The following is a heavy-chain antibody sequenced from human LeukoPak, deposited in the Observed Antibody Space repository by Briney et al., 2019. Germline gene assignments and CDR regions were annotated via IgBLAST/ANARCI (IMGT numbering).Heavy chain of an antibody. CDR3: ARGDGGAAGYDY. V-gene: IGHV3-21*01. Sequence: PGGSLRLSCAASGFTFSSYSMNWVRQAPGMGLEWVSSISSSSSYIYYADSVKGRFTISRDNAKNSLYLQMNSLRAEDTAVYYCARGDGGAAGYDYWGQGTLVTVSS. CDR2: ISSSSSYI. D-gene: IGHD1-26*01. CDR1: GFTFSSYS. J-gene: IGHJ4*02.